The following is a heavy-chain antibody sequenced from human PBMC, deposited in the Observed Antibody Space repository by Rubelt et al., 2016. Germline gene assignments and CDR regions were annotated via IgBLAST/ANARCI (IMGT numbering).Heavy chain of an antibody. Sequence: QVQLQQWGAGLLKPSETLSLTCAVYGGSFSGYYWSWIRQPPGKGLEWIGEINHSGSTNYNPSLKCLVTISVDTAKNQFSLKLSSVTAADTAVYYCARGRLIKAAAGPDVDYWGQGTLVTVSS. CDR1: GGSFSGYY. J-gene: IGHJ4*02. D-gene: IGHD6-13*01. CDR3: ARGRLIKAAAGPDVDY. V-gene: IGHV4-34*01. CDR2: INHSGST.